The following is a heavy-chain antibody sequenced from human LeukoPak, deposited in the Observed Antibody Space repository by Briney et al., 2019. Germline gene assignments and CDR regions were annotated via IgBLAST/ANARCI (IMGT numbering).Heavy chain of an antibody. D-gene: IGHD1-26*01. CDR1: GFSFNLFH. CDR3: ARASGGWDLDY. Sequence: PGGSLRLSCAASGFSFNLFHMHWVRQAPGKGLEWVSSITSSGTYITYVDSVQGRFTISRDNAKNSLYLQMNSLRVDDTALYYCARASGGWDLDYWGHGTLVTVSS. CDR2: ITSSGTYI. V-gene: IGHV3-21*06. J-gene: IGHJ4*01.